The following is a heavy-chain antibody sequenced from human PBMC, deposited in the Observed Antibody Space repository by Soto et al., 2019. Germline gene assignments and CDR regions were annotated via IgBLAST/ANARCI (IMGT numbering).Heavy chain of an antibody. CDR1: GGSISSGDYY. Sequence: QVQLQESGPGLVKPSQTLSLTCTVSGGSISSGDYYWSWIRQPPGKGLEWIGYIYYSGSTYYNPSLKSXXTXSXXTSKNQFSLKLSSVTAADTAVYYCAREPLRWPTRDWGQGTLVTVSS. CDR3: AREPLRWPTRD. V-gene: IGHV4-30-4*01. D-gene: IGHD4-17*01. CDR2: IYYSGST. J-gene: IGHJ4*02.